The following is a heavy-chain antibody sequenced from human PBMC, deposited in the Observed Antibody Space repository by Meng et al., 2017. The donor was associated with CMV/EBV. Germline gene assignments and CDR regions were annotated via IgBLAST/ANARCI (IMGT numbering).Heavy chain of an antibody. Sequence: GESLKISCAASGFTFSSYWMSWVRQAPGKGLEWVAVIWYDGSNKYYADSVKGRFTISRDNSKNTLYLQMNSLRAEDTAVYYCAKDSYPGGGSGPRWFDYWGQGTLVTVSS. CDR2: IWYDGSNK. CDR3: AKDSYPGGGSGPRWFDY. V-gene: IGHV3-33*06. J-gene: IGHJ4*02. CDR1: GFTFSSYW. D-gene: IGHD3-3*01.